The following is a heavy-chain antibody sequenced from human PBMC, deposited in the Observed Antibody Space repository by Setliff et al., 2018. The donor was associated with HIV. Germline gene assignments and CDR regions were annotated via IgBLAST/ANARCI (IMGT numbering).Heavy chain of an antibody. D-gene: IGHD5-18*01. CDR1: GFTFSSYE. J-gene: IGHJ6*02. CDR2: ISSSGSIT. CDR3: ARDTAMVPYYYYGMDV. Sequence: PGGSLRLSCAASGFTFSSYEMNWVRQAPGKGLEWVSYISSSGSITYYADSVKGRFTISRDNAKNSLYLQMNSLRDEDTAVYYCARDTAMVPYYYYGMDVWGQGTTVTV. V-gene: IGHV3-48*03.